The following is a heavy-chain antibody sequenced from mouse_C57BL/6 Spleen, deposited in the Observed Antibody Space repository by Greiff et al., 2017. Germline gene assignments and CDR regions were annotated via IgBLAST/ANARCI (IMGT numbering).Heavy chain of an antibody. Sequence: EVKLMESGGGLVKPGGSLKLSCAASGFTFSSYTMPWVRQTPEKRLEWVATISGGGGNTYYPDSVKGRFTISRDNAKNTLYLQMSSLRSEDTALYYCARQGTGTRYYAMDYWGQGTSVTVSS. CDR2: ISGGGGNT. D-gene: IGHD4-1*01. CDR3: ARQGTGTRYYAMDY. J-gene: IGHJ4*01. V-gene: IGHV5-9*01. CDR1: GFTFSSYT.